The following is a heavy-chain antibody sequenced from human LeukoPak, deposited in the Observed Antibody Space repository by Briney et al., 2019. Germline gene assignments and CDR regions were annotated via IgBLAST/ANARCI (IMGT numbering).Heavy chain of an antibody. CDR2: IYYSGST. CDR1: GGSISSSSYY. Sequence: KASETLSLTCTVSGGSISSSSYYWGWIRQPPGKGLEWIGSIYYSGSTYYNPSLKSRVTISVDTSKNQFSLKLSSVTAADTAVYYCARDSSSWYRDYYMDVWGKGTTVTVSS. CDR3: ARDSSSWYRDYYMDV. V-gene: IGHV4-39*07. D-gene: IGHD6-13*01. J-gene: IGHJ6*03.